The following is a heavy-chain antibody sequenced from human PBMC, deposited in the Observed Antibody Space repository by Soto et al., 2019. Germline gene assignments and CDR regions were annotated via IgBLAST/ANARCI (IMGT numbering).Heavy chain of an antibody. D-gene: IGHD2-15*01. CDR3: AKALVGSNADYYDY. CDR2: ISGSGGST. Sequence: GGSLRLSCAASGFTFSSYAMSWVRQAPGKGMEWVAAISGSGGSTYYADSVKGRFTISRENSKNTLYLQMNSLRAEDAAVYYCAKALVGSNADYYDYWGQGTLVTVSS. J-gene: IGHJ4*02. CDR1: GFTFSSYA. V-gene: IGHV3-23*01.